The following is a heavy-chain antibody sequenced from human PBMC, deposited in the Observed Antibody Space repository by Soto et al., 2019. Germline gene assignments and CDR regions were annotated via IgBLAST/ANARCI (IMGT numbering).Heavy chain of an antibody. D-gene: IGHD3-22*01. CDR1: GFTFSSYG. CDR3: ARDQGYYYDSSGYLDYGMDV. J-gene: IGHJ6*04. V-gene: IGHV3-33*01. Sequence: PGGSLRLSCAASGFTFSSYGMHWVRQAPGKGLEWVAVIWYDGSNKYYADSVKGRFTISRDNSKNTLYLQMNSLRAEDTAVYYCARDQGYYYDSSGYLDYGMDVWGKGTTVT. CDR2: IWYDGSNK.